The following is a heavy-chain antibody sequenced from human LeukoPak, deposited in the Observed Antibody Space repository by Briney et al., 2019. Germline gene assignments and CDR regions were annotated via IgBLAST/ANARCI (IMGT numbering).Heavy chain of an antibody. CDR2: ISAYNGHT. CDR3: ATAHHVYYYYMDV. CDR1: GYTFTSYG. J-gene: IGHJ6*03. V-gene: IGHV1-18*01. D-gene: IGHD1-14*01. Sequence: ASVKVSCKASGYTFTSYGISWVRQAPGQGLEWMGWISAYNGHTNYAQKFQGRVTMTTDTSTSTAYMELRSLRSDDTAVYYCATAHHVYYYYMDVWGKGTTVTVSS.